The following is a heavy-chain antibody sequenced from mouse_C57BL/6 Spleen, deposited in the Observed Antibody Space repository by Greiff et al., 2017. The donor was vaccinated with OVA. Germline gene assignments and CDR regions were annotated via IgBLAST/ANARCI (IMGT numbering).Heavy chain of an antibody. Sequence: VQLQQSGPELVKPGASVKMSCKASGYTFTDYNMHWVKQSHGKSLEWIGYINPNNGGTSYNQKFKGKATLTVNKSSSTAYMERRSLTSEDSAVYYCARGYDGYYDAMDYWGQGTSVTVSS. CDR2: INPNNGGT. J-gene: IGHJ4*01. CDR1: GYTFTDYN. CDR3: ARGYDGYYDAMDY. D-gene: IGHD2-3*01. V-gene: IGHV1-22*01.